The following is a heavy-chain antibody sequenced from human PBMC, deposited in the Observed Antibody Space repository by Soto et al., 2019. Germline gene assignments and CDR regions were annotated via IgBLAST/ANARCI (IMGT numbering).Heavy chain of an antibody. D-gene: IGHD6-19*01. V-gene: IGHV1-18*01. CDR2: ISAYNGNT. CDR1: GYTFTSYG. Sequence: QVQLVQSGAEVKKPGASVKVACKASGYTFTSYGISWVRQAPGLGLEWMGWISAYNGNTNYAQKLQGRVTMTTDTSTSTAYMELRSLRSDDTAVYYCARDIAVAGIRYNWFDPWGQGTLVTVSS. J-gene: IGHJ5*02. CDR3: ARDIAVAGIRYNWFDP.